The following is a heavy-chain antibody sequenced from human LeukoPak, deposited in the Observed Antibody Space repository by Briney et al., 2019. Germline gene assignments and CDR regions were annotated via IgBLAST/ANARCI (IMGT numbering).Heavy chain of an antibody. CDR2: INPSGGST. J-gene: IGHJ3*02. V-gene: IGHV1-46*01. CDR3: ARGGANWNYGYDAFDI. Sequence: GASVKVSCKASGYTFTSYYMHWVRQAPGQGLEWMGIINPSGGSTSYAQKFQGRVTITRDTSASTAYMELSSLRSEDTAVYYCARGGANWNYGYDAFDIWGQGTMVTVSS. CDR1: GYTFTSYY. D-gene: IGHD1-7*01.